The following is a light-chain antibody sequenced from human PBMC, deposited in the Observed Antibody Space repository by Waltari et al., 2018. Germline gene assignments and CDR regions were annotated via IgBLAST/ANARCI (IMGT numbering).Light chain of an antibody. CDR1: QSVSSN. CDR2: GAS. Sequence: EIVMTQSPATLSGSPGERATLPCRASQSVSSNLAWYQQKPGQAPRLLIYGASTRATGIPARFSGSGSGTEFTLTISSLQSEDFAVYYCQQYNKWPPWTFGQGTKVEIK. J-gene: IGKJ1*01. V-gene: IGKV3-15*01. CDR3: QQYNKWPPWT.